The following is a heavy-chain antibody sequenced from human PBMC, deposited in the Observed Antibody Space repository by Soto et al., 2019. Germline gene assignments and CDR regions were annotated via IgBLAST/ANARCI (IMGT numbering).Heavy chain of an antibody. D-gene: IGHD5-18*01. CDR2: IKSKSEGEAA. V-gene: IGHV3-15*01. CDR1: GLTFSNAW. CDR3: ARTAMIHRGSSTRSHY. Sequence: GSLSLSCAASGLTFSNAWMTWVRQAPGKGLEWVGRIKSKSEGEAADVAARVKGRFTISRDDSKNKVFMEMNSMKSEDKALYYRARTAMIHRGSSTRSHYWGQGTHVTVSS. J-gene: IGHJ4*02.